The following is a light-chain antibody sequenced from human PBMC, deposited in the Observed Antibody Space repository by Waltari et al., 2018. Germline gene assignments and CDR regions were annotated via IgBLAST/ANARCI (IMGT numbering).Light chain of an antibody. CDR1: QSISNY. CDR2: GAS. Sequence: LILTQSPATLSLFPGGRATLSCRASQSISNYLAWYKQKPGQAPRLLIYGASSRATGIPDRFSGSGSGTEFTLTISSLEPEDFAVYYCQKYSSSPYSFGQGTKVEIK. J-gene: IGKJ2*03. V-gene: IGKV3-20*01. CDR3: QKYSSSPYS.